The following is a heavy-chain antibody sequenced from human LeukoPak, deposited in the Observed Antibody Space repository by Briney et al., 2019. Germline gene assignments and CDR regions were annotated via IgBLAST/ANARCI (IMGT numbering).Heavy chain of an antibody. V-gene: IGHV3-7*01. CDR1: GFTFSDFW. J-gene: IGHJ4*02. Sequence: PGGSLRLSCAASGFTFSDFWMNWVRQAPGKGLEWVADIKYDGSATYSVDSVKGRFTVSRDNGKNSRYLQMNSLRAEDTAVYYCAKGPYYYDSSGYGPNFDYWGQGTLVTVSS. CDR2: IKYDGSAT. D-gene: IGHD3-22*01. CDR3: AKGPYYYDSSGYGPNFDY.